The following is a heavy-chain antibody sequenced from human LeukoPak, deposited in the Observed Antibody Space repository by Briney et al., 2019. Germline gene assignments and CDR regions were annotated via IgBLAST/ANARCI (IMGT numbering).Heavy chain of an antibody. J-gene: IGHJ3*02. CDR3: VRDWEGFNFDI. V-gene: IGHV4-59*11. CDR1: GGSISSHY. Sequence: SETLSLTCTVSGGSISSHYWSWIRQPPGKGLEWIGYIYYSGSTNYNPSLKSRVTISVDTSKNQFSLKLSSVTAADTAVYYCVRDWEGFNFDIWGQGTMVTVSS. CDR2: IYYSGST. D-gene: IGHD1-26*01.